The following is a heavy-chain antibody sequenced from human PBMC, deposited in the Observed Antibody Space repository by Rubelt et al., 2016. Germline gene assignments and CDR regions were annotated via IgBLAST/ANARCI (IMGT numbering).Heavy chain of an antibody. J-gene: IGHJ5*02. D-gene: IGHD5-18*01. CDR3: AQAQRLRPDTAGPLLS. CDR1: GFTFSNYA. Sequence: GGSLRLSCAASGFTFSNYAMTWVRQAPGKGLEWVSAIDSGAVNTYYADSVKGRFPISRDNSKNTLYLQMNSLRAEDTAIYFCAQAQRLRPDTAGPLLSWGRGTLVTVSS. CDR2: IDSGAVNT. V-gene: IGHV3-23*01.